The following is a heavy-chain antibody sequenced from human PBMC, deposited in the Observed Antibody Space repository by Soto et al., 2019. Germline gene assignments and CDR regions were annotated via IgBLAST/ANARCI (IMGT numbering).Heavy chain of an antibody. D-gene: IGHD3-22*01. Sequence: ASVKVSCKASGYGFTSYAIHWVRQAPGQRLEWMGWINAGNGNTKYSQKFQGRFTISRDNAKNSLYLQMNSLRAEDTAVYYCGRVIVVVTYYFDYWGQGTLVTVSS. J-gene: IGHJ4*02. CDR1: GYGFTSYA. V-gene: IGHV1-3*01. CDR2: INAGNGNT. CDR3: GRVIVVVTYYFDY.